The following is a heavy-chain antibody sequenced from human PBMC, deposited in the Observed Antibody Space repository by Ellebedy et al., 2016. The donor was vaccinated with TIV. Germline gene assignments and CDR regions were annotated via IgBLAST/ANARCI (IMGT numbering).Heavy chain of an antibody. V-gene: IGHV3-53*01. D-gene: IGHD1-1*01. Sequence: GGSLRLSCAASGFTVSSYYMIWVRQAPGKGLEWVSVIYGGGSTSYADSVTGRFTISRDISKNTLYLQMNSLRAEDTAVYYCASSTTTPGAFNYWGQGALVTVS. J-gene: IGHJ4*02. CDR1: GFTVSSYY. CDR3: ASSTTTPGAFNY. CDR2: IYGGGST.